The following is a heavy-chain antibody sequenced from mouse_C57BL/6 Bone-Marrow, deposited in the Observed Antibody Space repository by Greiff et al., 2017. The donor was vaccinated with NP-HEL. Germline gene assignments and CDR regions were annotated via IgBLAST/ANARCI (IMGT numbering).Heavy chain of an antibody. CDR1: GFNIKDDY. Sequence: EVQLQQSGAELVRPGASVKLSCTASGFNIKDDYMHWVKQRPEQGLEWIGWIDPENGDTEYASKFQGKATITADTSSNTAYLQLSSLTSEDTAVYYCTTRTMVTTAYWYFDVWGTGTTVTVSS. J-gene: IGHJ1*03. V-gene: IGHV14-4*01. CDR3: TTRTMVTTAYWYFDV. CDR2: IDPENGDT. D-gene: IGHD2-2*01.